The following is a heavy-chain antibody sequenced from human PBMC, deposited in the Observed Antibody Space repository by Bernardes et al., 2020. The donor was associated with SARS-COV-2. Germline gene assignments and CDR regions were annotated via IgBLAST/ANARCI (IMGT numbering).Heavy chain of an antibody. D-gene: IGHD5-12*01. CDR3: YSGFDLGY. Sequence: GSLRLSCAASGFSFSSYSVNWVRQGPGKGLEWVSSISRSSSNIYYADSVKGRFTISRDDAKNSLYLQMNSLRTEDTAVYYCYSGFDLGYWGQGTLVTVSS. J-gene: IGHJ4*02. V-gene: IGHV3-21*01. CDR1: GFSFSSYS. CDR2: ISRSSSNI.